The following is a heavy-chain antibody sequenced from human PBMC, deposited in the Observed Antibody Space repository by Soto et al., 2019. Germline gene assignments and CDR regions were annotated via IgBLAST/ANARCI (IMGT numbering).Heavy chain of an antibody. V-gene: IGHV3-43D*04. Sequence: EVQLVVSGGLVVRPGGSLRLSCAGSGFTFDDHTMHWVRQAPGKGLEWVSLITWDAGSAFYADSVRGRFTISRDNSKNSVYLQMNSLRAEDTAVYYCARRVWGQGTLVTVSS. CDR3: ARRV. CDR1: GFTFDDHT. CDR2: ITWDAGSA. J-gene: IGHJ4*02.